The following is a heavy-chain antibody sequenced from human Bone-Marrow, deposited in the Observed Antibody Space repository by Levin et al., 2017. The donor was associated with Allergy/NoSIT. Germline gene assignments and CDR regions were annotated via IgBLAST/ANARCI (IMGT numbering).Heavy chain of an antibody. CDR1: GFTFSSYS. CDR3: ASCRSDFGVDINWFDP. V-gene: IGHV3-48*01. CDR2: ISSSSSTI. J-gene: IGHJ5*02. D-gene: IGHD3-3*01. Sequence: GGSLRLSCAASGFTFSSYSMNWVRQAPGKGLEWVSYISSSSSTIYYADSVKGRFTISRDNAKNSLYLQMNSLRAEDTAVYYCASCRSDFGVDINWFDPWGQGTLVTVSS.